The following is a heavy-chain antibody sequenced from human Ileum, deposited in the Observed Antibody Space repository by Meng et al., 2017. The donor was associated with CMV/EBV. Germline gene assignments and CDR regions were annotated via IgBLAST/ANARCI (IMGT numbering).Heavy chain of an antibody. Sequence: GGSLRLSWVASGFNVNTNFMTWVRQAPGKGLEWVSVIYRSEATYYADSVKGRLTISSDNSKNTLYLQMDSRKADDTALYYCSTGIAYEHYYDFWGQGTLVTVSS. CDR2: IYRSEAT. J-gene: IGHJ4*02. CDR1: GFNVNTNF. V-gene: IGHV3-53*01. CDR3: STGIAYEHYYDF. D-gene: IGHD3-22*01.